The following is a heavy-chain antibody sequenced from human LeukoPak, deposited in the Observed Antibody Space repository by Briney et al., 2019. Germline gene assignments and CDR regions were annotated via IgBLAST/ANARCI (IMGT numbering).Heavy chain of an antibody. J-gene: IGHJ3*02. CDR3: AKGSREWEVLDAFDI. Sequence: GGSLRLSCAASGFTFSNYSMNWVRQAPGKGLEWVSGISGSGARRDYADSVKGRFTISRDNAKNTLYLQMNSLRAEDTAVYYCAKGSREWEVLDAFDIWGQGTMVTVSS. CDR1: GFTFSNYS. CDR2: ISGSGARR. V-gene: IGHV3-23*01. D-gene: IGHD1-26*01.